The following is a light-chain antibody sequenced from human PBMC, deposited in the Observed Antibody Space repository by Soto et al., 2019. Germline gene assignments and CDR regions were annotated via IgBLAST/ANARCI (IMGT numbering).Light chain of an antibody. V-gene: IGKV1-39*01. CDR1: QSIRIY. Sequence: DIQMTQPPSSLSASVGDRVIITCRASQSIRIYLNWYQKKPGKAPKLLIYAASNLQSGVPSRFGGSGSGTDFTLTITSLQPEDFATYYCQQSYRTPTFGGGTKVEIK. CDR3: QQSYRTPT. J-gene: IGKJ4*01. CDR2: AAS.